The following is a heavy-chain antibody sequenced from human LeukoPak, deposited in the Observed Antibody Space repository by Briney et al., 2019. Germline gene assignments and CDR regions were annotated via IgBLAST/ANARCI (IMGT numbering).Heavy chain of an antibody. CDR2: MNPNSGNT. J-gene: IGHJ3*02. Sequence: ASVKVSCKASGYTFTSYDINWVRQATGQGLEWMGWMNPNSGNTGYAQKFQGRVTMTRNTSISTAYMELSSLRSEDTAVYYCATVSGLTAIARDAFDIWGQGTMVAVSS. CDR3: ATVSGLTAIARDAFDI. V-gene: IGHV1-8*01. CDR1: GYTFTSYD. D-gene: IGHD5-18*01.